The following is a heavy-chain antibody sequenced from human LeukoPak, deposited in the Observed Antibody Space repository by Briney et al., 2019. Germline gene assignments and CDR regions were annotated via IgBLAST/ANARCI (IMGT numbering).Heavy chain of an antibody. V-gene: IGHV3-11*01. CDR2: ISSSGSTI. J-gene: IGHJ3*02. CDR3: ARDLGQHPYCGGDCYSVGAFDI. CDR1: GFTFSDYY. Sequence: PGGSLRLSCAASGFTFSDYYMSWIRQAPGKGLEWVSYISSSGSTIYYADSVKGRFTISRDNAKNSLYLQMNSLRAEDTAVYYCARDLGQHPYCGGDCYSVGAFDIWGQGTMVTVSS. D-gene: IGHD2-21*02.